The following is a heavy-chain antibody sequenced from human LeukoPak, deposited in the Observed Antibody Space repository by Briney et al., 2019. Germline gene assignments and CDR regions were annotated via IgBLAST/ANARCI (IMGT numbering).Heavy chain of an antibody. J-gene: IGHJ3*02. Sequence: SVKVSCKASGGTFSSYAISWVRQAPGQGLEWMGRIIPIPGIANYAQKFQGRVTMTTDTSTSTAYMELRSLRSDDTAVYYCASRLGAPAGDDAFDIWGQGTMVTVSS. D-gene: IGHD3-16*01. CDR3: ASRLGAPAGDDAFDI. CDR1: GGTFSSYA. V-gene: IGHV1-69*04. CDR2: IIPIPGIA.